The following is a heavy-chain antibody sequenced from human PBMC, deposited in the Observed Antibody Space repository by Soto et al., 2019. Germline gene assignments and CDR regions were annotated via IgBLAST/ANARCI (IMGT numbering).Heavy chain of an antibody. CDR2: INHSGST. J-gene: IGHJ2*01. CDR3: ARGVVLMVYAIGHFDL. V-gene: IGHV4-34*01. Sequence: QVQLQQWGAGLLKPSETLSLTCAVYGGSFSGYYWSWIRQPQGKGLEWIGEINHSGSTNYNPSLKRRVTVSVDTSKNQFSLKLSSVTAADTAVYYCARGVVLMVYAIGHFDLWGRGTLVTVSS. CDR1: GGSFSGYY. D-gene: IGHD2-8*01.